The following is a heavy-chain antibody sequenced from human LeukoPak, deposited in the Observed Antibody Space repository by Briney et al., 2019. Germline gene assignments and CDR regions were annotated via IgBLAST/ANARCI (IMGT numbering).Heavy chain of an antibody. Sequence: WASVKVSCTASGYTFTSYGISWVRQAPGQGLEWMGWISAYNGNTNYAQKLQGRVTMTTDTSTSTAYMELRSLRSDDTAVYYCARDNERGVTTYFDYWGQGTLVTVSS. CDR2: ISAYNGNT. CDR1: GYTFTSYG. V-gene: IGHV1-18*01. CDR3: ARDNERGVTTYFDY. J-gene: IGHJ4*02. D-gene: IGHD4-17*01.